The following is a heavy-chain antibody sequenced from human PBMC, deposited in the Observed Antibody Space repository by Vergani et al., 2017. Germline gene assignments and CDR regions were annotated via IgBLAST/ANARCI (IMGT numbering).Heavy chain of an antibody. Sequence: QLQLQESGSGLVKPSQTLSLTCAVSGGSISSGGYSWSWIRQPPGKCLEWIGYIYHSGSTYYNPSLKSRVTISVDRSKNQFSLKLSSVTAADTAVYYCARDGDRGIDYWGQGTLVTVSS. CDR1: GGSISSGGYS. CDR2: IYHSGST. V-gene: IGHV4-30-2*01. D-gene: IGHD3-16*01. J-gene: IGHJ4*02. CDR3: ARDGDRGIDY.